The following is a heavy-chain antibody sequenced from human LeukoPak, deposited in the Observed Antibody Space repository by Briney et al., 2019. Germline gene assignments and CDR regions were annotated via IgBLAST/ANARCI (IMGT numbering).Heavy chain of an antibody. D-gene: IGHD7-27*01. CDR2: IYGNGGDK. CDR3: AKDRVSGDGKWEIDY. Sequence: PGGSLRLSCAASGFTFSPYAMSWVRQAPGKGLAWVSGIYGNGGDKFYADSVKGRFTISRDNYKNILYVQMNSLSAEDTAIYYCAKDRVSGDGKWEIDYWGQGTLVTVSS. V-gene: IGHV3-23*01. CDR1: GFTFSPYA. J-gene: IGHJ4*02.